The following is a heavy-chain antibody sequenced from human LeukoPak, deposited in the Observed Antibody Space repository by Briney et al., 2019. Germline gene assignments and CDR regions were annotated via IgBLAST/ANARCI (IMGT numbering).Heavy chain of an antibody. Sequence: GGSLRLSCSASGFPFSSYAMHWVRQAPGKGLEYVSAISDSGGSTYYADSVKGRFTISRDNSKNTLYLQLNSLRAEDTAVYYCAKGVPYCSTTSCHFDYWGQGTLVTVSS. V-gene: IGHV3-64*04. D-gene: IGHD2-2*01. CDR3: AKGVPYCSTTSCHFDY. CDR1: GFPFSSYA. J-gene: IGHJ4*02. CDR2: ISDSGGST.